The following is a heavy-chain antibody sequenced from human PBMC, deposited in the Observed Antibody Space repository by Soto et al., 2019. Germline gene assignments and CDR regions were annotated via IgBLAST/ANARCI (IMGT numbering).Heavy chain of an antibody. Sequence: GGSLRLSCAASGFTVSSNYMSWVRQAPGKGLEWVSVIYSGGSTYYADSVKGRFTISRDNSKNTLYLQMNSLRAEDTAVYYCARDRPLGVLGYWGQGTLVTVSS. CDR1: GFTVSSNY. V-gene: IGHV3-53*01. J-gene: IGHJ4*02. D-gene: IGHD2-8*01. CDR2: IYSGGST. CDR3: ARDRPLGVLGY.